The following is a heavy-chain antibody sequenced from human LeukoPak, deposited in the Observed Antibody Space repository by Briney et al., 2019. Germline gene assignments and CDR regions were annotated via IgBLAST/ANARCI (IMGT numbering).Heavy chain of an antibody. Sequence: SETLSLTCAVYGGSFSGYYWSWIRQPPGKGLEWIGEINHSGSTNYNPPLKSRVTISVDTSKNQFSLKLSSVTAADTAVYYCARGPGYYYGMDVWGQGTTVTVSS. CDR1: GGSFSGYY. V-gene: IGHV4-34*01. CDR2: INHSGST. J-gene: IGHJ6*02. CDR3: ARGPGYYYGMDV.